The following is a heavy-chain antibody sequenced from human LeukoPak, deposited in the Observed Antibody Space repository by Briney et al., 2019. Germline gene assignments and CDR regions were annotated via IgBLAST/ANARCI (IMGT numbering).Heavy chain of an antibody. V-gene: IGHV3-11*06. J-gene: IGHJ4*02. CDR2: ISSSSSYT. CDR1: GFTFSDYY. Sequence: GGSLRLTCAASGFTFSDYYMSWIRQAPGKGLEWVSYISSSSSYTNYADSVKGRFTISRDNAKNSLYLQMNSLRAEDTAVYYCARDLDGDRGSGADYWGQGTLVTVSS. CDR3: ARDLDGDRGSGADY. D-gene: IGHD4-17*01.